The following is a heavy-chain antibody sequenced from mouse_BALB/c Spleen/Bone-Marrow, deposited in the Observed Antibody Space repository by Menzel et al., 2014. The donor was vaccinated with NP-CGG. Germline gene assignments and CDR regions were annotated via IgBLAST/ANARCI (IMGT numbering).Heavy chain of an antibody. J-gene: IGHJ2*01. CDR2: VYPGSHSI. CDR1: GYTFTEYI. Sequence: QVQLQQSGAGLVKPGASVKLSCKASGYTFTEYIIHWVKQRSGQGLEWIGWVYPGSHSIKYNEEFKDKATLTADKSSTTVYMELSRLTSEDSAVYFCARHEPYDGYYYFDYWGQGTTLTVSS. D-gene: IGHD2-3*01. CDR3: ARHEPYDGYYYFDY. V-gene: IGHV1-62-2*01.